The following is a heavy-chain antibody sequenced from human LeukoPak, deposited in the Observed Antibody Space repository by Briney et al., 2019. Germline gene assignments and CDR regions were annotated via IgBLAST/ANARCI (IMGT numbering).Heavy chain of an antibody. D-gene: IGHD3-22*01. CDR1: GFTFSSYW. CDR2: ISSSSSYI. Sequence: GGSLRLSCAASGFTFSSYWMSWVRQAPGKGLEWVSSISSSSSYIYYADSVKGRFTISRDNAKNSLYLQMNSLRAEDTAVYYCASCITMIEGDAFDIWGQGTMVTVSS. CDR3: ASCITMIEGDAFDI. J-gene: IGHJ3*02. V-gene: IGHV3-21*01.